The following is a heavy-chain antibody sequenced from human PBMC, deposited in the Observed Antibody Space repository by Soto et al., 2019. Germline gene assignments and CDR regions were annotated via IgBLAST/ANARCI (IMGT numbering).Heavy chain of an antibody. CDR2: IKGDGSST. V-gene: IGHV3-74*01. CDR1: GFTFSNYW. D-gene: IGHD3-22*01. J-gene: IGHJ4*02. Sequence: PGGSLRLSCAASGFTFSNYWMHWVRQAPGKGLEWVSRIKGDGSSTTYADSVKGRFTISRDNAKNTVYLQINSLRVEDTAVYYCARVFVSRGYADYWGQGALVTVSS. CDR3: ARVFVSRGYADY.